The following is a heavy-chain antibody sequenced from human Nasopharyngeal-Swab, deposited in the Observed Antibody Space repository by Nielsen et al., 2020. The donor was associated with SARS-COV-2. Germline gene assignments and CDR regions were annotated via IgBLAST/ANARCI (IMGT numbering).Heavy chain of an antibody. CDR3: AREDIAALRGSFDY. V-gene: IGHV3-48*01. Sequence: GGSLRLSCAASGFTFSSYSMNWVRQAPGKGLEWVSYISSSSSTIYYADSVKGRFTISRNNSKNTLYLQMNSRRAEDTAVYYCAREDIAALRGSFDYWAREPWSPSPQ. CDR2: ISSSSSTI. D-gene: IGHD6-6*01. J-gene: IGHJ4*02. CDR1: GFTFSSYS.